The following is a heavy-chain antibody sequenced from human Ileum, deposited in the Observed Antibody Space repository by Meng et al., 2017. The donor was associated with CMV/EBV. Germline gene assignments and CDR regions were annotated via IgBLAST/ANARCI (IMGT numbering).Heavy chain of an antibody. V-gene: IGHV2-5*01. Sequence: QNTCKRTAPTLVKPTQTTTLTCTFSGFSLSTSGVGVGWIRQTPGKALEWLALSYWKDDKRYSPSLKSRLTITKDTSKNQLVLTTTNMDPVDTATYYCAHRRGIEEYFQHWGQGTLFTVSS. J-gene: IGHJ1*01. D-gene: IGHD6-13*01. CDR3: AHRRGIEEYFQH. CDR2: SYWKDDK. CDR1: GFSLSTSGVG.